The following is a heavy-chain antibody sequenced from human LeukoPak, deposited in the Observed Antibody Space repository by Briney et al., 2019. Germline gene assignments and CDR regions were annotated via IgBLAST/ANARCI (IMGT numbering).Heavy chain of an antibody. Sequence: AGGSLRLSCAASGFTFSSYGMHWVRQAPGKGLEWVAVISYDGSNKYYADSVKGRFTISRDNSKNTLYLQMNSLRAEDTAVYYCAKRGGYCSSTSCHRLNWFDPWGQGTLVTVSS. D-gene: IGHD2-2*01. J-gene: IGHJ5*02. CDR2: ISYDGSNK. CDR1: GFTFSSYG. CDR3: AKRGGYCSSTSCHRLNWFDP. V-gene: IGHV3-30*18.